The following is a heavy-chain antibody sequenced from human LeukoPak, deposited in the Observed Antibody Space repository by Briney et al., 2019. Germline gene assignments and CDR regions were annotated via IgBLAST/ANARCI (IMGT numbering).Heavy chain of an antibody. V-gene: IGHV3-9*01. CDR2: ISWNSGSI. D-gene: IGHD1-26*01. J-gene: IGHJ3*02. CDR1: GCTFDGYA. Sequence: GGSLRLSCAASGCTFDGYAMHWVRQAPGRGLEWVSCISWNSGSIGYADSVKGRFTISRHNAKTSLYLQMNSLRAEDTALYYCAKDIGLVGSTAFDIWGQGTMVTVSS. CDR3: AKDIGLVGSTAFDI.